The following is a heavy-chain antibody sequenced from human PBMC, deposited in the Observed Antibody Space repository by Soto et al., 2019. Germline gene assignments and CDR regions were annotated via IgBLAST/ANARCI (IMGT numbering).Heavy chain of an antibody. CDR3: ARDKGGYCSGGSCYSNARTSPSFDY. CDR2: ISYDGSNK. V-gene: IGHV3-30-3*01. Sequence: GGSLRLSCAASGFTFSSYAMHWVRQAPGKGLEWVAVISYDGSNKYYADSVKGRFTISRDNSKNTLYLQMNSLRAEDTAVYYCARDKGGYCSGGSCYSNARTSPSFDYWGQGTLVTVS. J-gene: IGHJ4*02. CDR1: GFTFSSYA. D-gene: IGHD2-15*01.